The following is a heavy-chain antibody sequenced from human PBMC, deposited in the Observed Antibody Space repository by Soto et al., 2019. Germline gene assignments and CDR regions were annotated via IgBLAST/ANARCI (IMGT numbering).Heavy chain of an antibody. Sequence: QVQLVQSGAEVKKPGASVKVSCKASGYTFINYGISWVRQAPGQGLEWMGWNTPYNGNTQKFQDRVTMTTDTSTSTAYMELGSLRSDDTAVYYCARGEGFLDYWGQGTLVTVSS. CDR2: NTPYNGNT. D-gene: IGHD2-15*01. V-gene: IGHV1-18*01. CDR1: GYTFINYG. CDR3: ARGEGFLDY. J-gene: IGHJ4*02.